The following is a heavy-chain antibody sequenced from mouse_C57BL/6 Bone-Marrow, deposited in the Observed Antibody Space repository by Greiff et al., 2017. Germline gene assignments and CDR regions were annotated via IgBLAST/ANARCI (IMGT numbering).Heavy chain of an antibody. D-gene: IGHD4-1*01. V-gene: IGHV5-12*01. CDR1: GFTFSDYY. CDR3: ARLNWDAFFDY. CDR2: LSNGGGST. Sequence: EVQRVESGGGLVQPGGSLKLSCAASGFTFSDYYMYWVRQTPEKRLEWVAYLSNGGGSTYYPDTVKGRFTISRDNAKNTLYLQMSRLKSEDTAMYYCARLNWDAFFDYWGQGTTLTVSS. J-gene: IGHJ2*01.